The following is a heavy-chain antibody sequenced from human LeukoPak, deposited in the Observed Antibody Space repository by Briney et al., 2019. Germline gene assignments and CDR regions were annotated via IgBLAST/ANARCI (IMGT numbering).Heavy chain of an antibody. CDR3: ARDPGDYYGSGSSDAFDI. CDR2: IWYDGSNK. V-gene: IGHV3-33*08. J-gene: IGHJ3*02. CDR1: GFTFSGSA. Sequence: GGSLRLSCAASGFTFSGSAMSWVRQAPGKGLEWVAVIWYDGSNKYYADSVKGRFTISRDNSKNTLYLQMNSLRAEDTAVYYCARDPGDYYGSGSSDAFDIWGQGTMVTVSS. D-gene: IGHD3-10*01.